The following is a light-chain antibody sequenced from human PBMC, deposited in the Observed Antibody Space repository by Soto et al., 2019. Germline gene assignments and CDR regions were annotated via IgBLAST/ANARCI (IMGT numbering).Light chain of an antibody. J-gene: IGKJ3*01. V-gene: IGKV3-20*01. Sequence: EIVLTHSPGTLSLSPGERATLSCRASQSVSSSYLAWYQQKPGQGPRLLIYGASSRATGIPDRFSGSGSGTDFTLTISRLEPEDFAVYYCQQYGSSLFTFGPGTKVDIK. CDR2: GAS. CDR1: QSVSSSY. CDR3: QQYGSSLFT.